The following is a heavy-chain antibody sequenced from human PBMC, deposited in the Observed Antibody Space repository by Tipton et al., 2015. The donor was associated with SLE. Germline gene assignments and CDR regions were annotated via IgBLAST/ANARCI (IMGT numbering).Heavy chain of an antibody. CDR2: INTDGSAT. J-gene: IGHJ4*02. CDR1: GFSFNNYW. V-gene: IGHV3-74*01. D-gene: IGHD4-11*01. CDR3: AAYSIRGSRFDF. Sequence: SLRLSCAASGFSFNNYWMIWVRQAPGKGLVWVSRINTDGSATNYADSVKGRFTISRDNGMNSLYLQMNSLRGEDTGVYYCAAYSIRGSRFDFWGQGTVVTVSA.